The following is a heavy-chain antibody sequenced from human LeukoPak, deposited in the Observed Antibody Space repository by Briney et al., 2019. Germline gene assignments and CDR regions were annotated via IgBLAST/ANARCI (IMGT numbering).Heavy chain of an antibody. Sequence: GGSLRLSCAASGFTFDSYAMHWVRQAPGKGVEYVSAISSSGGSTFYADSVKGRFTISRDNSKNTLYLQMGGLRAEDMAVYYCARGGSYGLFDYWGQGTLVTVSS. CDR3: ARGGSYGLFDY. CDR2: ISSSGGST. J-gene: IGHJ4*02. V-gene: IGHV3-64*02. CDR1: GFTFDSYA. D-gene: IGHD5-18*01.